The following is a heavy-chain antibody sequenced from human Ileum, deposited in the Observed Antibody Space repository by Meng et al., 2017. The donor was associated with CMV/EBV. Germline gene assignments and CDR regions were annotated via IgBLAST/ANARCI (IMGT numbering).Heavy chain of an antibody. D-gene: IGHD6-13*01. V-gene: IGHV3-23*01. CDR2: ISGSGGST. Sequence: GGSLRLSCAASGFTFSSYAMSWVRQAPGKGLEWVSAISGSGGSTYYADSVKGRFTISRDNSKNTLYLQMNSLRAEDTAVYYCARDLVAAAGTHWFDPWGQGTLVTVSS. CDR1: GFTFSSYA. CDR3: ARDLVAAAGTHWFDP. J-gene: IGHJ5*02.